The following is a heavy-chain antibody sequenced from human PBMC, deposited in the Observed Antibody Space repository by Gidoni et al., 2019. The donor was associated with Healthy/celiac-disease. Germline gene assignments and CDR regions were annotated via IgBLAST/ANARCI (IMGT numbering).Heavy chain of an antibody. Sequence: QVQLVESGGGVVQPGRSLRLSCAASAFTFCVYAMHWVRQAPGKGLELVAVISYDGSNKYYADSEKGRFTISRDNSKNTLYLQMNSLRAEDTAVYYCARENRGYSSGWYMGYFDYWGQGTLVTVSS. D-gene: IGHD6-19*01. J-gene: IGHJ4*02. CDR2: ISYDGSNK. CDR1: AFTFCVYA. V-gene: IGHV3-30-3*01. CDR3: ARENRGYSSGWYMGYFDY.